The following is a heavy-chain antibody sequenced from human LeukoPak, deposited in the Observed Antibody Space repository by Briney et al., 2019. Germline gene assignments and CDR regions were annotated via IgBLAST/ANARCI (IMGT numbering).Heavy chain of an antibody. J-gene: IGHJ4*02. Sequence: GASVKVSCKTSGYTFNNFGITWVRQAPGQGLEWMGWISIGDGRTHYGRKFQDRVSMIREMSLNTAFLELSSLRSDDTAFYFCSRSYYSSSWYYFDHWGQGTLVTVSS. CDR3: SRSYYSSSWYYFDH. V-gene: IGHV1-18*01. D-gene: IGHD2-15*01. CDR2: ISIGDGRT. CDR1: GYTFNNFG.